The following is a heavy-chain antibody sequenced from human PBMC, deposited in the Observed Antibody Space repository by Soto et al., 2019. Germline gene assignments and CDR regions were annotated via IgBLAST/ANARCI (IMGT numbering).Heavy chain of an antibody. V-gene: IGHV3-23*01. J-gene: IGHJ4*02. CDR3: AKGYYYDSTGYYALRESSCDS. D-gene: IGHD3-22*01. Sequence: EVQLLESGGGLVQPGGSLRLSCAASGFTFSTYAMSWVRKAPGKGLEWVSGISGSGGTPYYADSVKGRFTISRDSSKNALSLQMNSLRAEDTAVYYCAKGYYYDSTGYYALRESSCDSWGQGTLVTVSS. CDR1: GFTFSTYA. CDR2: ISGSGGTP.